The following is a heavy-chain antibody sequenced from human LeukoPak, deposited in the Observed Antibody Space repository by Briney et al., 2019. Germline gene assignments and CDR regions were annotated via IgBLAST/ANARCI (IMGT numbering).Heavy chain of an antibody. CDR3: ARDYSGEWEQLTGWWFDP. V-gene: IGHV1-46*01. Sequence: ASVKVSCKASGYTFGTHWMHWVRQAPGQGLEWMGIINPSGDVRSYAQKFQGRVTMTRDMSTRTVYMELSDLRPEDAAVYYCARDYSGEWEQLTGWWFDPWGQGTLVIVSS. D-gene: IGHD1-26*01. J-gene: IGHJ5*02. CDR1: GYTFGTHW. CDR2: INPSGDVR.